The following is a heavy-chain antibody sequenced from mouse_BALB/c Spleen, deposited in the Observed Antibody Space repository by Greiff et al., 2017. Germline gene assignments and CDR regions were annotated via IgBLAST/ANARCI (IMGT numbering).Heavy chain of an antibody. CDR1: GFTFSSYT. Sequence: EVKVVESGGGLVKPGGSLKLSCAASGFTFSSYTMSWVRQTPEKRLEWVATISSGGGNTYYPDSVKGRFTISRDNAKNNLYLQMSSLRSEDTALYYGASPNWDGGYFDVWGAGTTVTVSS. CDR2: ISSGGGNT. V-gene: IGHV5-9*03. J-gene: IGHJ1*01. CDR3: ASPNWDGGYFDV. D-gene: IGHD4-1*01.